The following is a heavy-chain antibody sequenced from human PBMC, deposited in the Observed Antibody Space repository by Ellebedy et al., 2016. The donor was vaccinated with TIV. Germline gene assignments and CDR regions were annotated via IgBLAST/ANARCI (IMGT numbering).Heavy chain of an antibody. Sequence: PGGSLRLSCAASGFSLSVYAMSWVRQAPGKGLEWVSSISDSGSRTDYADSVKGRFTMSRDNSKKMVYLQMTSLRVEDTAVYYCAKRHYGFHAYEDITHWGQGTLVTVSS. D-gene: IGHD3-10*01. CDR1: GFSLSVYA. CDR2: ISDSGSRT. CDR3: AKRHYGFHAYEDITH. V-gene: IGHV3-23*01. J-gene: IGHJ4*02.